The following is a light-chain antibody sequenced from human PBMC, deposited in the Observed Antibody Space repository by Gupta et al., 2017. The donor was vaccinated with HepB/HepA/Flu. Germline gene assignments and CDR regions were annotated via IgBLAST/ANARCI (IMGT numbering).Light chain of an antibody. CDR1: TSNIGVNT. CDR2: DND. J-gene: IGLJ2*01. V-gene: IGLV1-44*01. CDR3: AAWHDSVDAPV. Sequence: QSVLTQPPSASGTPGQRVTTSCSGSTSNIGVNTVNWYQHVPVSAPKLLMYDNDQRPSGVPDRFSASKSGTSASLAISGLQSGDEADYYCAAWHDSVDAPVFGGGTKLTVL.